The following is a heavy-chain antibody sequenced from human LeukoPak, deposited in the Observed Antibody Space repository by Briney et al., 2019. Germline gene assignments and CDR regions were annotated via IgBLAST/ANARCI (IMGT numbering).Heavy chain of an antibody. D-gene: IGHD1-1*01. CDR1: GFTFSNYA. V-gene: IGHV3-23*01. CDR3: AYLGLSSDWNDVPGPQIDH. J-gene: IGHJ4*02. CDR2: ISASGGST. Sequence: GGSLRLSCAASGFTFSNYAMSWVRQAPGKRLEWVSAISASGGSTYYADSVKGRFTISRDDSNTVYLQMSRLRVDDTAVYYCAYLGLSSDWNDVPGPQIDHWGQGALVSVST.